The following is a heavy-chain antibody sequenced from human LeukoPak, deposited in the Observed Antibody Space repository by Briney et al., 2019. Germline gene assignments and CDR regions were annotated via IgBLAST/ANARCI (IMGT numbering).Heavy chain of an antibody. J-gene: IGHJ4*02. D-gene: IGHD2-8*01. CDR2: FDPEDGET. CDR3: ATSDIVLMVYAPFDY. V-gene: IGHV1-24*01. CDR1: GYTLTELS. Sequence: GASVKVSCKVSGYTLTELSMHRVRQAPGKGLEWMGGFDPEDGETIYAQKFQGRVTMTEHTSTDTAYMELSSPRSEDTAVYYCATSDIVLMVYAPFDYWGQGTLVTVSS.